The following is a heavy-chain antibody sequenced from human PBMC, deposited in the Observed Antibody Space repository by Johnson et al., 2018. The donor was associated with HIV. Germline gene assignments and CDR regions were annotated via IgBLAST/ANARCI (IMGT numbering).Heavy chain of an antibody. Sequence: VQLVESGGGLVQPGGSLRLSYAASGFTFSSYWMSWVRQAPGKGLGWVSAISGSGGSTYYADSVKGRFTISRDNSKNTLYLQMNSLRAEDTAVYYCAKLRSGSYAVDAFDIWGQGTMVTVSS. CDR1: GFTFSSYW. D-gene: IGHD1-26*01. V-gene: IGHV3-23*04. CDR2: ISGSGGST. J-gene: IGHJ3*02. CDR3: AKLRSGSYAVDAFDI.